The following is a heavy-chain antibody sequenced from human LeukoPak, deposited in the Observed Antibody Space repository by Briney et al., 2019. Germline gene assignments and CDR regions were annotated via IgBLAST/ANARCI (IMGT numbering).Heavy chain of an antibody. V-gene: IGHV1-69*05. J-gene: IGHJ6*03. CDR2: IIPIFGTA. Sequence: ASVKVSCKASGGTFSSYAISWVRQAPGQGLEWMGGIIPIFGTANYAQKSQGRVTITTDESTSTAYMELSSLRSEDTAVYYCARDLDRVTQYSYGSPGDRYYYMDVWGKGTTVTVSS. CDR1: GGTFSSYA. CDR3: ARDLDRVTQYSYGSPGDRYYYMDV. D-gene: IGHD5-18*01.